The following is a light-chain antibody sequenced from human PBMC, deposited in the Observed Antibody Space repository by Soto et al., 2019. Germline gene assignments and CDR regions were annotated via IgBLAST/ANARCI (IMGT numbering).Light chain of an antibody. V-gene: IGKV3-20*01. CDR2: GAS. Sequence: EVVLNQSACTLSFSPGERATLSCRASHTVTRSYLAWYQQKPGQAPRLLIYGASTRATGIPARFSGSGSGTDFTLTISRLEPEDFAVYYCQQYGSSTPVTFGQRTNVDIK. CDR1: HTVTRSY. CDR3: QQYGSSTPVT. J-gene: IGKJ1*01.